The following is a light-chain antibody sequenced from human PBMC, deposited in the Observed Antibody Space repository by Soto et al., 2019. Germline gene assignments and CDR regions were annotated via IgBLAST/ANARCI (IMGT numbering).Light chain of an antibody. CDR3: QQSYTTPYT. V-gene: IGKV1-39*01. Sequence: DIQMTQSPSSLSASVGDRVTITCRASQSIRSSLNWYQHKPGIAPQLLIYAASTLQSGAPSRFSGSGSGTDFTLTITSLQPEDFATYFCQQSYTTPYTFGQGTKVEI. CDR2: AAS. CDR1: QSIRSS. J-gene: IGKJ2*01.